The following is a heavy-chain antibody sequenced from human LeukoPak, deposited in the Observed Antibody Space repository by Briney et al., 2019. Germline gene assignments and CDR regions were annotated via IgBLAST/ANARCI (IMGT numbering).Heavy chain of an antibody. V-gene: IGHV3-21*01. Sequence: PGGSLRLSCAASGFTFSSYSMSWVRQAPGKGLEWVSSISSSSSYIYYADSVKGRFTTSRDDAKNSLYLQMNSLRAEDTAVYYCARDSPSSNDIPSFIGDVWGQGTTVTVSS. CDR3: ARDSPSSNDIPSFIGDV. J-gene: IGHJ6*02. CDR1: GFTFSSYS. D-gene: IGHD3-9*01. CDR2: ISSSSSYI.